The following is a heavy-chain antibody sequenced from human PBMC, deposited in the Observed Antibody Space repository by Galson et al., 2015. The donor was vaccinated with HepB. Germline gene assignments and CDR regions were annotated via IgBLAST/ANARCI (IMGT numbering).Heavy chain of an antibody. D-gene: IGHD3-3*01. CDR2: INSDGNTI. CDR1: GFTFSTSW. J-gene: IGHJ4*02. Sequence: SLRLSCAASGFTFSTSWVHWVRQAPGEGLMWVSRINSDGNTIDYADSVRGRFTISRDNAKNTLYLQMSSLRADDTAIYYCAGAGNYRFDFWGQGTLVTVSS. V-gene: IGHV3-74*01. CDR3: AGAGNYRFDF.